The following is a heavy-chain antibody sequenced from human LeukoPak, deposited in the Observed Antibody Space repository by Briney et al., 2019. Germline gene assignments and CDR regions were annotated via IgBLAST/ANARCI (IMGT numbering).Heavy chain of an antibody. CDR1: GGSISSSSYY. D-gene: IGHD2-2*02. CDR2: IYYSGST. Sequence: SETLSLTCTVSGGSISSSSYYWGWIRQPPGKGLEWIGSIYYSGSTYYNPSLKSRVTISVDTSKNQFSLKLSSVTAADTAVYYCARDKALRYCSSTSCYKYNWFDPWGQGTLVTVSS. CDR3: ARDKALRYCSSTSCYKYNWFDP. J-gene: IGHJ5*02. V-gene: IGHV4-39*07.